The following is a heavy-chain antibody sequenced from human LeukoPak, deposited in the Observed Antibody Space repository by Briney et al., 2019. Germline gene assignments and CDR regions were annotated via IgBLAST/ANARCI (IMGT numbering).Heavy chain of an antibody. CDR3: AKDKYSSSPWSGFDP. D-gene: IGHD6-6*01. V-gene: IGHV3-9*01. CDR2: ISWNSGSI. CDR1: GFTFDDYA. J-gene: IGHJ5*02. Sequence: GGSLRLSCAASGFTFDDYAMHWVREAPGEGLGWVSGISWNSGSIGYADPVKGRFTISRDNAKNSLYLQMNSLRAEDTALYYCAKDKYSSSPWSGFDPWGQGTLVTVSS.